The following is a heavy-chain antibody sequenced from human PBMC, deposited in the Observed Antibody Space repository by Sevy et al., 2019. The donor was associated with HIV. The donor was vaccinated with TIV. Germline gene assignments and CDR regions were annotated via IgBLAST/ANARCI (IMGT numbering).Heavy chain of an antibody. V-gene: IGHV4-39*01. CDR1: GGSISSSSYY. D-gene: IGHD3-22*01. Sequence: SETLSLTCTVSGGSISSSSYYWGWIRQPPGKGLEWIGSIYYSGSTYYNPSLKSRVTISVDTSKNQFSLKLSSVTAAETAGYYCARPNPYYYDSSGYTTYYFDYWGQGTLVTVSS. CDR2: IYYSGST. J-gene: IGHJ4*02. CDR3: ARPNPYYYDSSGYTTYYFDY.